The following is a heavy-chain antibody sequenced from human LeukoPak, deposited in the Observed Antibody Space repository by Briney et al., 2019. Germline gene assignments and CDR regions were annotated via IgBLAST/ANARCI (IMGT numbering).Heavy chain of an antibody. V-gene: IGHV3-23*01. D-gene: IGHD3-10*01. CDR3: AKGALPRHPYVVRGIHPDY. CDR1: GFTFSSYA. CDR2: ISGSGGST. Sequence: PGGSLRLSCAASGFTFSSYAMSWVRQAPGKGLEWVSAISGSGGSTYYADSVKGRFTISRDNSKNTLYLQMNSLRAEDTAVYYCAKGALPRHPYVVRGIHPDYWGQGTLVTVSS. J-gene: IGHJ4*02.